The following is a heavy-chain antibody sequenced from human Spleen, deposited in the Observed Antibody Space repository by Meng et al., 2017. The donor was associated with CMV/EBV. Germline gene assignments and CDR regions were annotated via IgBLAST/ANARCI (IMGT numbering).Heavy chain of an antibody. J-gene: IGHJ6*02. CDR2: IRGDGISA. Sequence: GGSLRLSCAASGLTFSSYWMQWVRQAPGKGLVWVSHIRGDGISASYADSVKGRFTISRDNVKNTVYLQLDSLRAQDTAVYYCARGAVFWSGFGMDVWGQGTTVTVSS. D-gene: IGHD3-3*01. CDR1: GLTFSSYW. V-gene: IGHV3-74*01. CDR3: ARGAVFWSGFGMDV.